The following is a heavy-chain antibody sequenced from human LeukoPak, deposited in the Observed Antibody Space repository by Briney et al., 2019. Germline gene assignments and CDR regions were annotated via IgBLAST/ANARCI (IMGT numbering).Heavy chain of an antibody. V-gene: IGHV3-23*01. CDR3: AKHRSWGYAFDI. CDR1: GFTFSSYA. J-gene: IGHJ3*02. D-gene: IGHD7-27*01. CDR2: ISGGDGST. Sequence: GGSLRLSCAASGFTFSSYAMSWVRQAPGKGLEWVSAISGGDGSTYYADSVKGRFTISRDDSKNALYLQMNSLRAEDTAVYYCAKHRSWGYAFDIWGQGTMVTVSS.